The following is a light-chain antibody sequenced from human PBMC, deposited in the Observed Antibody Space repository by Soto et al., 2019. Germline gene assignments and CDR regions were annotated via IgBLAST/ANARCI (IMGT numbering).Light chain of an antibody. CDR2: SNN. V-gene: IGLV1-44*01. J-gene: IGLJ3*02. CDR3: AAWDDSLNGPL. Sequence: QSVLTQPPSASRTPGQTVTISCSGSSSNIGSNTVHWYQHLPGTAPKLLIYSNNQRPSGVPDRFSGSKSGTSASLAISGLQSEDEADYYCAAWDDSLNGPLFGGGTKLTVL. CDR1: SSNIGSNT.